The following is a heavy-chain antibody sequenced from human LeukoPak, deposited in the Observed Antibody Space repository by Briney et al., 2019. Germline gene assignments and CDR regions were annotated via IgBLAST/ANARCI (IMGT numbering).Heavy chain of an antibody. J-gene: IGHJ5*02. CDR1: GGSISSGGYY. V-gene: IGHV4-31*03. CDR2: IYYSGST. Sequence: PSETLSLTCTVSGGSISSGGYYWSWIRQHPGKGLEWIGYIYYSGSTYYNPSLKSRVTISVDTSKNQFSLKLSSVTAADTAVYYCARGGLNYYGSGSYYNWFDPWGQGTLVTVSS. D-gene: IGHD3-10*01. CDR3: ARGGLNYYGSGSYYNWFDP.